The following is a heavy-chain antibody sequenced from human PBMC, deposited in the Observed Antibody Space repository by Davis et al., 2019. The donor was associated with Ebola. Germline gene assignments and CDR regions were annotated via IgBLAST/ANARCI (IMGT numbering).Heavy chain of an antibody. Sequence: GESLKISCAASGFTFSGSALHWVRQASGKGLEWVGRIRSKANNYATEYTASVQGRFTISRDDSKNMAYLQMNSLKTEDTAVYYCTSAYGDWDYWGQGTLVTVSS. V-gene: IGHV3-73*01. CDR3: TSAYGDWDY. CDR2: IRSKANNYAT. CDR1: GFTFSGSA. J-gene: IGHJ4*02. D-gene: IGHD4-17*01.